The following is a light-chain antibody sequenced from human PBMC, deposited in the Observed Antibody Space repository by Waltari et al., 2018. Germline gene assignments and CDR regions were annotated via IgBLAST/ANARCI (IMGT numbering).Light chain of an antibody. J-gene: IGLJ3*02. CDR2: DVS. Sequence: QSALTQPASVSGSPGQSITISCTGTASAVAFYNYVSWYQQHPGKAPKVIIYDVSGRPSGVSNRFSGSKSGNTAYLTISGLQAEDEADYYCNSYTGSSSWVFGGGTKLTV. V-gene: IGLV2-14*03. CDR1: ASAVAFYNY. CDR3: NSYTGSSSWV.